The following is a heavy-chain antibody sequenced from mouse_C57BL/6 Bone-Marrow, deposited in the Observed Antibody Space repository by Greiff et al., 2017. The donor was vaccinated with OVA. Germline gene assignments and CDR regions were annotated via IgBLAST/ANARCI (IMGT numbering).Heavy chain of an antibody. Sequence: DVMLVESGGGLVQPGGSMKLSCVASGFTFSNYWMNWVRQSPEKGLEWVAQIRLKSDNYATHYAESVKGRFTISRDDSKSSVYLLMNNLRAEDTGIYYCTGPGSSPDYWGQGTTLTVSS. V-gene: IGHV6-3*01. D-gene: IGHD1-1*01. CDR2: IRLKSDNYAT. J-gene: IGHJ2*01. CDR1: GFTFSNYW. CDR3: TGPGSSPDY.